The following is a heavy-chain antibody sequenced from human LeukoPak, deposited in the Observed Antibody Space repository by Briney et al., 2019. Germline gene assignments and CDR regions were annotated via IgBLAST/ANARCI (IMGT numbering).Heavy chain of an antibody. CDR3: AKDLATAEYYYDSSGNRVY. Sequence: GGSLRLSCAASAFTFSSYAMYWVRQAPGKGLEWVSSISSTGGTTYYADSVKGRFTISRDNSKNTLYLQMNSLRAEDTAVYYCAKDLATAEYYYDSSGNRVYWGQGTLVTVSS. CDR1: AFTFSSYA. V-gene: IGHV3-23*01. CDR2: ISSTGGTT. D-gene: IGHD3-22*01. J-gene: IGHJ4*02.